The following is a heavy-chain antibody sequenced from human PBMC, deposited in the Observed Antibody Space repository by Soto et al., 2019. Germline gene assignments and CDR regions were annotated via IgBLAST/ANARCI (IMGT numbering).Heavy chain of an antibody. CDR3: ARVIGGGDDFWSGYYLSNWCDP. CDR2: MNPHSGNT. J-gene: IGHJ5*02. V-gene: IGHV1-8*01. Sequence: QVQLVQSGAEVKKPGASVKVSCKASGYTFTSYDINWVRQATGQGLEWMGWMNPHSGNTGYAQKFQGRVTMTRNTSISTAYMELSSLRSEDTAVYYCARVIGGGDDFWSGYYLSNWCDPCGQGTLVTVSS. D-gene: IGHD3-3*01. CDR1: GYTFTSYD.